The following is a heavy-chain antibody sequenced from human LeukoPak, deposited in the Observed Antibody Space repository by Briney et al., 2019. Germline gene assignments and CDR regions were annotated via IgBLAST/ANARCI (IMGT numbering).Heavy chain of an antibody. CDR3: AKDRFTMRVFDY. CDR1: GGSFSGYY. CDR2: ISGSGGST. J-gene: IGHJ4*02. D-gene: IGHD3-22*01. V-gene: IGHV3-23*01. Sequence: ETLSLTCAVYGGSFSGYYWSWIRQPPGKGLEWVSAISGSGGSTYYADSVKGRFTISRDNSKNTLYLQMNSLRAEDTAVYYCAKDRFTMRVFDYWGQGTLVTVSS.